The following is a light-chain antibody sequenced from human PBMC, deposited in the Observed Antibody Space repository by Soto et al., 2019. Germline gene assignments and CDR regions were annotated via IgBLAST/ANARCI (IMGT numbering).Light chain of an antibody. CDR1: ESISNSY. J-gene: IGKJ1*01. Sequence: DIVMTQSPDSLAVSLGERATLSCRASESISNSYLAWYQQKPGQAPRLLIYDSSTRATGIPARFSGSGSGTEFTLTISSLQSEDFAVYYCQQYNNWPWTFGQGTKVDIK. CDR2: DSS. V-gene: IGKV3-15*01. CDR3: QQYNNWPWT.